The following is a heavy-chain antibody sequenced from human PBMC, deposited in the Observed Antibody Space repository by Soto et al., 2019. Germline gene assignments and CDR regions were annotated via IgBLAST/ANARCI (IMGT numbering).Heavy chain of an antibody. V-gene: IGHV4-61*01. CDR1: GGSVSSTSHF. Sequence: SETLSLTCTVSGGSVSSTSHFWSWIRQPPGEGLEWIGYIYYSGSTNDNPSLKSRVSMSVDTSKNQFALKLTSVTAADTAVSYCARDRYSNSPFFDYWGQGALVTVSS. CDR2: IYYSGST. D-gene: IGHD6-6*01. CDR3: ARDRYSNSPFFDY. J-gene: IGHJ4*02.